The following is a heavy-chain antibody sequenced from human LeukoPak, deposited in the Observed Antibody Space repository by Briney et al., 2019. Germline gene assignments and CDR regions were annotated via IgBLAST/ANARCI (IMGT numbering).Heavy chain of an antibody. D-gene: IGHD5-24*01. V-gene: IGHV3-23*01. Sequence: GRSLRLSCAASGFTFSSHAVHWVRQAPGKGLEWVSGISGSGGGTYYGDSVKGRFTISRDNSKNTLYLQMNSLRAEDTAVYYCAKGNWDGYNRAFDIWGLGTMVTVSS. J-gene: IGHJ3*02. CDR1: GFTFSSHA. CDR3: AKGNWDGYNRAFDI. CDR2: ISGSGGGT.